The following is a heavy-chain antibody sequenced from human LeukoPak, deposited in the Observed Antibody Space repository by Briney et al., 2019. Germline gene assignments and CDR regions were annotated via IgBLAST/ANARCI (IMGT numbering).Heavy chain of an antibody. CDR3: AKSEDIFVRIFDY. Sequence: ASVKVSCKASGGTFSSYAISWVRQAPGQGLEWMGRIIPILGIANYAQKFQGRVTITADKSTSTAYMELSSLRSEDTAVYYCAKSEDIFVRIFDYWGQGTLVTVSS. CDR2: IIPILGIA. D-gene: IGHD2-15*01. CDR1: GGTFSSYA. V-gene: IGHV1-69*04. J-gene: IGHJ4*02.